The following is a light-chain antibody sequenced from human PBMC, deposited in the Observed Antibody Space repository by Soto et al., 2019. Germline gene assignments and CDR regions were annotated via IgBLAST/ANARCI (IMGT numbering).Light chain of an antibody. CDR3: CSYAGSNTYV. CDR1: SSDVAYYNL. Sequence: QSALTQPASVSGSPGQSVTISCTGTSSDVAYYNLVSWYQQHPGKAPKLIIYEVAKRPSGVSSRFAGSKSGNTASLTISGLQDEDEADYFCCSYAGSNTYVFGTGTKLTVL. J-gene: IGLJ1*01. V-gene: IGLV2-23*02. CDR2: EVA.